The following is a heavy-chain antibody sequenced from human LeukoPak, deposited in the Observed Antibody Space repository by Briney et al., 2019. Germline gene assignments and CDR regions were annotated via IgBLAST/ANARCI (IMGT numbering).Heavy chain of an antibody. CDR2: ISAYNGNT. D-gene: IGHD5-18*01. CDR3: ARVQLSALDI. CDR1: GYTFTSYG. J-gene: IGHJ3*02. Sequence: GASVKVSCKASGYTFTSYGISWVRQAPGQGLEWMGWISAYNGNTNYEQKLQSRVTMTTDTSTSTAYLELRSLGSDDTAVYYCARVQLSALDIWGQGTMVTVSS. V-gene: IGHV1-18*01.